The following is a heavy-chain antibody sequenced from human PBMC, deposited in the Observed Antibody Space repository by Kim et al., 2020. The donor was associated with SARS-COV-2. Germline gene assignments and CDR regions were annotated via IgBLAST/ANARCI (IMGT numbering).Heavy chain of an antibody. Sequence: GGSLRLSCAASGFTFSSHWMHWVRQAPGKGLVWVSRINSDGSTTSYAHSVKGRFTISRDNAKNTLYLQMNSLRAEDTAVYYCARRQFTSGWYYFDYRGQGTLVTVSS. CDR2: INSDGSTT. CDR1: GFTFSSHW. V-gene: IGHV3-74*01. CDR3: ARRQFTSGWYYFDY. D-gene: IGHD6-19*01. J-gene: IGHJ4*02.